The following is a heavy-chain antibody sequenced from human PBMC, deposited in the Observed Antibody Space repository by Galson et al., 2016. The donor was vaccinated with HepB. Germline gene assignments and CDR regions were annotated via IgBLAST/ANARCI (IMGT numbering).Heavy chain of an antibody. CDR1: GFTFSKYF. Sequence: SLRLSCAASGFTFSKYFMTWFRQAPGKGLAWISHISVTRGYINYADSVKGRFTISRDNTNNLLFLEMTGLRVEDTALYFFARAGMYHPRTGDFWGQGTLVTVSS. CDR3: ARAGMYHPRTGDF. D-gene: IGHD1-14*01. J-gene: IGHJ4*02. CDR2: ISVTRGYI. V-gene: IGHV3-11*05.